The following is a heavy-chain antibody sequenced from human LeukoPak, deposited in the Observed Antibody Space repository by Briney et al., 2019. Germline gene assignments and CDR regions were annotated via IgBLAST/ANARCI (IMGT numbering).Heavy chain of an antibody. J-gene: IGHJ4*02. CDR1: GYTFTGYY. V-gene: IGHV1-2*06. CDR3: ARDSSVSIWSFDLDY. CDR2: INPNSGGT. D-gene: IGHD3-3*01. Sequence: ASVKASCKASGYTFTGYYMHWVRQAPGQGLEWMGRINPNSGGTNYAQKFQGRVTMTRDTSISTAYMKLSRLRSDDTAVYYCARDSSVSIWSFDLDYWGQGTLVTVSS.